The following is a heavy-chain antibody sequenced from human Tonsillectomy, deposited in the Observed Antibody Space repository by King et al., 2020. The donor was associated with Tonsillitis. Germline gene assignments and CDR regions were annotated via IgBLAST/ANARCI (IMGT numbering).Heavy chain of an antibody. V-gene: IGHV5-51*01. D-gene: IGHD6-13*01. CDR2: ISPGDSDT. CDR1: GYSFTNYW. CDR3: ARPRFIATAGFYFDY. Sequence: VQLVESGAEVKKPGESLKISCKGSGYSFTNYWIGWVRQMPGKGLEWMGIISPGDSDTRYSPSFQGQVTISADKSISTAYLQWSSLKASDTAMYYCARPRFIATAGFYFDYWGQGTLVTVSS. J-gene: IGHJ4*02.